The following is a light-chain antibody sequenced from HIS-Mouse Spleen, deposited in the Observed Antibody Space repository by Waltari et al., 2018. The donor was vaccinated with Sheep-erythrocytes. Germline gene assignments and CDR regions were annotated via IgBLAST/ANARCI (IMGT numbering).Light chain of an antibody. J-gene: IGLJ1*01. Sequence: QSALTQPPSASGSPGQSVTISCTGTSSDVGGYNYVSWDQQHPGKAPKLMIYEVSKRPSGVPDRFSGSKSGNTASLTISGLQAEDEADYYCCSYAGSYNHVFATGTKVTVL. V-gene: IGLV2-8*01. CDR3: CSYAGSYNHV. CDR2: EVS. CDR1: SSDVGGYNY.